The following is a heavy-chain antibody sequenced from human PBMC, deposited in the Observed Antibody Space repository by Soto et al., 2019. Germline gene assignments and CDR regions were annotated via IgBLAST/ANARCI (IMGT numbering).Heavy chain of an antibody. CDR2: TYYRSKWYN. Sequence: PSQTLSLTCAISGDSFSSNSAAWNWIRHSPSRGLEWLGRTYYRSKWYNDYAVSMRSRITINPDTTKNQFSLQLNSATPEDTAVYYCATWRFDYWGQGTLVTVYS. V-gene: IGHV6-1*01. CDR3: ATWRFDY. J-gene: IGHJ4*02. CDR1: GDSFSSNSAA.